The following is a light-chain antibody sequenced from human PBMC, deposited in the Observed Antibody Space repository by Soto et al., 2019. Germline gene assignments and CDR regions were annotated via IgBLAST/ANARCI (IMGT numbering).Light chain of an antibody. Sequence: SVLTQPPSVSGAPGQRVTISCTGSSSNIGAGFDVNWYQHLPGTAPRVLIYGNSNRPSGVPDRFSGSKSGTSASLAITGLQAEEEADYYCQSYDSSLSASVFGGGTKLTVL. CDR3: QSYDSSLSASV. V-gene: IGLV1-40*01. J-gene: IGLJ2*01. CDR1: SSNIGAGFD. CDR2: GNS.